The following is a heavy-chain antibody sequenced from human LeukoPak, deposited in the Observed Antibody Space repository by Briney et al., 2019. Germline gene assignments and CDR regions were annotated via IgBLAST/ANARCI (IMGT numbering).Heavy chain of an antibody. Sequence: PSETLSLTCAVYGGSFSGYYWSWIRQPPGKGLEWIGEINHSGSTNYNPSLKSRVTISVDTSKNQFSLKLSSVTAADTAVYYCARAVRAATNYYYGMDVWGHGTTVTVSS. V-gene: IGHV4-34*01. CDR3: ARAVRAATNYYYGMDV. D-gene: IGHD2-15*01. CDR1: GGSFSGYY. J-gene: IGHJ6*02. CDR2: INHSGST.